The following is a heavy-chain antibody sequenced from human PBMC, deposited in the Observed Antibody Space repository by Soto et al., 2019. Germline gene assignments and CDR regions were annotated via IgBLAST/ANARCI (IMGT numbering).Heavy chain of an antibody. CDR2: ISPHNGNT. J-gene: IGHJ4*02. D-gene: IGHD2-2*01. CDR1: GYTFNTYF. V-gene: IGHV1-18*01. CDR3: ARGTGNSFDY. Sequence: HVQLVQSGGELKKPGASVKVSCNTSGYTFNTYFITWVRQAPGHGLEWMGWISPHNGNTNYAEKFQGRVTMTADTITKTAYMELRNLRIDDTAVYYCARGTGNSFDYWGQGSPVTVSS.